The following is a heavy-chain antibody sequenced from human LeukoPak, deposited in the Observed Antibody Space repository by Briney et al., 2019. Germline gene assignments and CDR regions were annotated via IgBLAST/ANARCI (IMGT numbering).Heavy chain of an antibody. CDR2: IDNNGIT. CDR1: GESFSGNF. D-gene: IGHD1-26*01. Sequence: SETLSLTCAVSGESFSGNFWNWIRQSPGKGLEWVGEIDNNGITNYNPYLTRRVTMSVDTTSKRFSLRLTSESAADTGVYYCARGGGGAKAFYFDYWGQGSLVTVSS. CDR3: ARGGGGAKAFYFDY. V-gene: IGHV4-34*01. J-gene: IGHJ4*02.